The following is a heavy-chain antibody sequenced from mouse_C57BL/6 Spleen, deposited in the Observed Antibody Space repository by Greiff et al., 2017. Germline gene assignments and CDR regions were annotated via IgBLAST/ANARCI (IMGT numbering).Heavy chain of an antibody. CDR2: INPSSGYT. J-gene: IGHJ3*01. CDR3: AREDDYDEAWFAY. CDR1: GYTFTSYT. V-gene: IGHV1-4*01. D-gene: IGHD2-4*01. Sequence: VQLQESGAELARPGASVKMSCKASGYTFTSYTMHWVQQRPGQGLEWIGYINPSSGYTKYNQKFKDKATLTADKSSSTAYMQRSSLTSEDSAVYYCAREDDYDEAWFAYWGQGTLVTVSA.